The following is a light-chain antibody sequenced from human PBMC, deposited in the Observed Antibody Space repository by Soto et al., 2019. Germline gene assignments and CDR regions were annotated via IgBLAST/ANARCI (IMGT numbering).Light chain of an antibody. CDR2: DVS. CDR1: SSDVGGYNY. Sequence: QSVLTQPASVSGSPVHSITIPCTGTSSDVGGYNYVSWHQQHPGKAPKLTIYDVSSRPSGVSNRFSASKSGNTASLTISGLQAEDEADYYCTSYTSSGTYVFGTGTKVTVL. J-gene: IGLJ1*01. V-gene: IGLV2-14*01. CDR3: TSYTSSGTYV.